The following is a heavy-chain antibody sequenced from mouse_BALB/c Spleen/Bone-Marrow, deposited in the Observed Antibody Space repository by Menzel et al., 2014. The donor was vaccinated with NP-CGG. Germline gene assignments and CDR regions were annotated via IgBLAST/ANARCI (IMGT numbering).Heavy chain of an antibody. CDR2: INPASSTI. CDR1: GFDFSRYW. V-gene: IGHV4-1*02. D-gene: IGHD1-2*01. J-gene: IGHJ3*01. CDR3: AKNYYYGYVAY. Sequence: DVKLVESGGGLVQPGGSLKLSCAASGFDFSRYWMTWVRQAPGKGLEWIGEINPASSTINYTPSLKDKFIISRDNAKNTLYLQMSKERSEDTALYYCAKNYYYGYVAYWGQGTLVTVSA.